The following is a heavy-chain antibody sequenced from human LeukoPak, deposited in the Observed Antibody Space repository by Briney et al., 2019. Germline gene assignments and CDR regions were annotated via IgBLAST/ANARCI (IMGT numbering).Heavy chain of an antibody. Sequence: SETLSLTCGVSGGSISSTNWWSWVRQPPGQGLEWIGEISLSGVTNYNPSLKSRVTMSLDRSKNHLSLTLTSVAAADTAVYYCSRESGAFSPFGYWGQGTLVTVSS. CDR2: ISLSGVT. D-gene: IGHD1-26*01. CDR1: GGSISSTNW. CDR3: SRESGAFSPFGY. J-gene: IGHJ4*02. V-gene: IGHV4-4*02.